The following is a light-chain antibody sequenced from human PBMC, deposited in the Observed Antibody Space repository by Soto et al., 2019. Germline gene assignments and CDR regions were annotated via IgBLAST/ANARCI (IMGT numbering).Light chain of an antibody. J-gene: IGKJ3*01. Sequence: EIVMTQSPATLSVSPGERATLSCRASQSVSTNLAWYQQKPGQAPSLVIYGASARATGIPARFSGGGSGTDFTFTISSLQPEDVATYYCQKCDYLPIFGPGTTVDLK. CDR1: QSVSTN. V-gene: IGKV3-15*01. CDR2: GAS. CDR3: QKCDYLPI.